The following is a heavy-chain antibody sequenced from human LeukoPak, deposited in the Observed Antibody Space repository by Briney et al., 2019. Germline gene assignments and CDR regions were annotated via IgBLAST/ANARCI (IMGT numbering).Heavy chain of an antibody. Sequence: GGSLRLSCAASGFTFSSYAMHWVRQAPGKGLEYGSAISSNGGSTYYANSVKGRFTISRDNSKNTLYLQMGSLRAEDMAVYYCARGGYSYGPGAFDIWGQGTMVTVSS. D-gene: IGHD5-18*01. CDR2: ISSNGGST. J-gene: IGHJ3*02. CDR3: ARGGYSYGPGAFDI. CDR1: GFTFSSYA. V-gene: IGHV3-64*01.